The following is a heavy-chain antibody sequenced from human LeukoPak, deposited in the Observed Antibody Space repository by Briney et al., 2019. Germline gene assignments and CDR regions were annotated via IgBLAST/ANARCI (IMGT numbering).Heavy chain of an antibody. J-gene: IGHJ4*02. CDR2: ISTSSNYI. Sequence: GGSLRLSCAASGFTFSSYNMNWVRQAPGKGLEWVSSISTSSNYIYYADSVKGRFTISRDNAKNSLYLQMNSLRAADTAVYYCARGPDYYDSTYYFDYWGQGTLVTVSS. CDR3: ARGPDYYDSTYYFDY. V-gene: IGHV3-21*01. CDR1: GFTFSSYN. D-gene: IGHD3-22*01.